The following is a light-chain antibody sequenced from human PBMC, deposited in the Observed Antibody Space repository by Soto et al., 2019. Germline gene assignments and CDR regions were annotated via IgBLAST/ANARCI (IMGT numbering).Light chain of an antibody. CDR3: MQGQQTPLT. J-gene: IGKJ5*01. CDR2: WGS. Sequence: DIVMTQSPLSLSVTPGEPASISCRSSQSLLHSSGNNSLDWYVQKPGQSPQLLIYWGSGGASAVPARFSGSGSGTDFTLKISRVEAEDVGVYYCMQGQQTPLTFGQGTRLEIK. CDR1: QSLLHSSGNNS. V-gene: IGKV2-28*01.